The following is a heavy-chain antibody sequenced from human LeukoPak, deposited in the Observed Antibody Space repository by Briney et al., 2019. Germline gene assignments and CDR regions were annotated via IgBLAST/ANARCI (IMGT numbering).Heavy chain of an antibody. CDR2: INHSGST. V-gene: IGHV4-34*01. J-gene: IGHJ2*01. Sequence: PSETLSLTCAVYGGSFSGYYWSWIRQPPGKGLEWIGEINHSGSTNYNPSLKSRVTISVDTSKNQFSLKLSSVTAADRAVYYCARVRRWKNWYFDLWGRGTLVTVSS. CDR3: ARVRRWKNWYFDL. D-gene: IGHD1-1*01. CDR1: GGSFSGYY.